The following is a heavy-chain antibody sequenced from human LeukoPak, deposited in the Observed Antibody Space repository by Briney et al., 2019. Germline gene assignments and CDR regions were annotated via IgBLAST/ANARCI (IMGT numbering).Heavy chain of an antibody. Sequence: GGSLRLSCAASGFTFSSYDMSWVRQAPGEGLEWVSFISSGSTYIYYADSVKGRFTISRDNAENSLFLQMNGLRAEDTAVYYCARDPSVAGTAYYFDYWGQGILVTVSS. CDR3: ARDPSVAGTAYYFDY. J-gene: IGHJ4*02. D-gene: IGHD6-19*01. V-gene: IGHV3-21*01. CDR1: GFTFSSYD. CDR2: ISSGSTYI.